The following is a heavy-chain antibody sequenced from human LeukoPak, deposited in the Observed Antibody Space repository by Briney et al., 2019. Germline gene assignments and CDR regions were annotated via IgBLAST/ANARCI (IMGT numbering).Heavy chain of an antibody. CDR1: GYTFTSYD. Sequence: ASVNVSCKASGYTFTSYDISWVRQATGQGLEWMGWVNPNSGNTDYAQKFQGRVTITRNTSISTAYMELSSLSSEDTAVYYCAREGCSGGSCYLGYWGQGTLVTVSS. V-gene: IGHV1-8*03. J-gene: IGHJ4*02. CDR3: AREGCSGGSCYLGY. CDR2: VNPNSGNT. D-gene: IGHD2-15*01.